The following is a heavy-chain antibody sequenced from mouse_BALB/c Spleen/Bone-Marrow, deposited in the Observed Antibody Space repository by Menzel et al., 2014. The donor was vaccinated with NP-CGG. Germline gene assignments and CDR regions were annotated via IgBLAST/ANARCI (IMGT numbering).Heavy chain of an antibody. D-gene: IGHD4-1*01. CDR1: GFTFSSFG. CDR3: TRGGNWDDFDY. Sequence: DVKLVESGGGLVQPGGSRKLSCAASGFTFSSFGMHWVRQAPEKGLEWVAYISSGSSTIFYADTVKGRFTVSRDNPKNTLFLQMTSLRSGDTAMYYCTRGGNWDDFDYWGQGTPLTFSS. CDR2: ISSGSSTI. V-gene: IGHV5-17*02. J-gene: IGHJ2*01.